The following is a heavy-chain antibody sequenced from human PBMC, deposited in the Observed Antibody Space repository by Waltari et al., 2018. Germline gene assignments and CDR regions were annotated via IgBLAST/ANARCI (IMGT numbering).Heavy chain of an antibody. V-gene: IGHV4-61*02. D-gene: IGHD3-3*01. CDR3: ARGRGYDFWSGYYIFYYYYGMDV. CDR1: GGSISSGSYY. Sequence: QVQLQESGPGLVKPSQTLSLTCTVSGGSISSGSYYWSWIRQPAGKGLEWIGRIYTSGSSNYNPSLKSRVTISVDTSKNQFSLKLSSVTAADTAVYYCARGRGYDFWSGYYIFYYYYGMDVWGQGTTVTVSS. J-gene: IGHJ6*02. CDR2: IYTSGSS.